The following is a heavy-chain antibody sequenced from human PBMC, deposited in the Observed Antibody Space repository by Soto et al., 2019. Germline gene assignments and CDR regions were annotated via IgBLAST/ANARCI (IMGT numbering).Heavy chain of an antibody. D-gene: IGHD2-15*01. Sequence: PGESLKISCKGSGYSFTSYWIGWVRQMPGKGLEWMGIIYPGDSDTRYSPSFQGQVTISADKSISTAYLQWSSLKASDTAMYYCARRVAYCSGGSCYPDAFDIWGQGTMVTVS. V-gene: IGHV5-51*01. CDR2: IYPGDSDT. J-gene: IGHJ3*02. CDR1: GYSFTSYW. CDR3: ARRVAYCSGGSCYPDAFDI.